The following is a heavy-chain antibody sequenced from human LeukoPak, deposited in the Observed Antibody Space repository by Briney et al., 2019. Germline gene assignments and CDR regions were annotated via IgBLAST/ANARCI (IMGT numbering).Heavy chain of an antibody. J-gene: IGHJ5*02. CDR3: ARGRTYGSGSFNWFDP. CDR2: ISAYNGNT. V-gene: IGHV1-18*01. Sequence: ASVKVSCKASGYTFTSYGISWVRQAPGQGLEWMGWISAYNGNTNYAQKLQGRVTMTTDTSTSTAYMELRSLRSDDTAVYYCARGRTYGSGSFNWFDPWGQGTLVTVSS. D-gene: IGHD3-10*01. CDR1: GYTFTSYG.